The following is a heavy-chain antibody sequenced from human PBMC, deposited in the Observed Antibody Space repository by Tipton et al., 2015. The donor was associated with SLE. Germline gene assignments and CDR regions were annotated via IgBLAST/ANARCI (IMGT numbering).Heavy chain of an antibody. D-gene: IGHD3-16*01. J-gene: IGHJ4*02. Sequence: TLSLTCTVSGGSISSYYWSWIRQPPGKGLEWIGYIYYSGSTNYNPSLKSRVTISVDTSKNQFSLKLSSVTAADTAVYYCARVALGGVDYWGQGTLVTVSS. CDR2: IYYSGST. CDR3: ARVALGGVDY. V-gene: IGHV4-59*01. CDR1: GGSISSYY.